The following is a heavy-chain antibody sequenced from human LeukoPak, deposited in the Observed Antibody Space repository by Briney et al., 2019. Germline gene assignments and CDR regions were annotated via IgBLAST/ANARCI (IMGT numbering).Heavy chain of an antibody. CDR3: ARGYYDSSGYSDAFDI. CDR2: IYHSGST. V-gene: IGHV4-30-2*01. J-gene: IGHJ3*02. D-gene: IGHD3-22*01. Sequence: SQTLSLTCTVSGGSISSGGYYWSWIRQPPGKGLEWIGYIYHSGSTYYNPSLKSRVTISVDRSKNQFSLKLSSVTAADTAVYYCARGYYDSSGYSDAFDIWGQGTMVTVSS. CDR1: GGSISSGGYY.